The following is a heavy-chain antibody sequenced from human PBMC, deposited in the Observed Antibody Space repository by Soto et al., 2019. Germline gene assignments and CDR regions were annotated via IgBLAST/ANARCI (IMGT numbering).Heavy chain of an antibody. V-gene: IGHV4-59*06. D-gene: IGHD2-15*01. CDR2: IYYSGST. CDR1: GDSISSYY. CDR3: ASSKVSGYCSGGSCYPATYDAFDI. Sequence: SETLSLTCTVSGDSISSYYWSWIRQPAGKGLEWIGYIYYSGSTYYNPSLKSRVTISEDTSENQFALKLSSVTAADTAVYYCASSKVSGYCSGGSCYPATYDAFDIWGQGTMVTVSS. J-gene: IGHJ3*02.